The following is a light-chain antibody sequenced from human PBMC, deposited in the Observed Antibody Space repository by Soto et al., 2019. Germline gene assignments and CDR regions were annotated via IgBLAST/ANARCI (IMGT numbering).Light chain of an antibody. CDR2: RAS. CDR3: QQYDSYSRE. Sequence: DIQMTQSPSTLSASVGDRVTITCRASQSISNWLAWYQQKPGKAPTLLIYRASNLEGGVPSRFSGSGSGTEFTLTISSPQPDDFATYFCQQYDSYSREFGQGTKVEIK. CDR1: QSISNW. V-gene: IGKV1-5*03. J-gene: IGKJ1*01.